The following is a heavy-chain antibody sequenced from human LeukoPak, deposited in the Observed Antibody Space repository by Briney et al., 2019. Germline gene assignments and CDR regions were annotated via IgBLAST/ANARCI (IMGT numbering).Heavy chain of an antibody. D-gene: IGHD6-13*01. CDR1: GGSFSHYY. CDR3: ARHSGPYSSSWFDY. V-gene: IGHV4-34*01. J-gene: IGHJ4*02. CDR2: VNHSGSA. Sequence: PSQTLSLTCAVYGGSFSHYYWIWLRQPPGKGLEWIGEVNHSGSAHYNPSLKSRVTMSLDTSKHHFSLKLNSVSAADTAVYYCARHSGPYSSSWFDYWGQGTLVTVSS.